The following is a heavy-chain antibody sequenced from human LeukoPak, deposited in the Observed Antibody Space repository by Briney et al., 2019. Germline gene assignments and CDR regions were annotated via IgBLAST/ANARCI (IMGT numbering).Heavy chain of an antibody. Sequence: GGSLRLSCAASGFTFSNYAMSWVRQAPGKGLEWVSGITGSGGGTYYADPVKGRCTISRDNSKKTLYLQMNSLRAEDTAVYYCAKDGSGYYPNYFDYWGQGTLVTVSS. J-gene: IGHJ4*02. V-gene: IGHV3-23*01. CDR3: AKDGSGYYPNYFDY. CDR1: GFTFSNYA. CDR2: ITGSGGGT. D-gene: IGHD3-22*01.